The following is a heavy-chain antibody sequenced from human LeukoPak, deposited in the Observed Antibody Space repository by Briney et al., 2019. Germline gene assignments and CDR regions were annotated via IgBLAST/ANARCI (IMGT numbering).Heavy chain of an antibody. V-gene: IGHV3-48*04. D-gene: IGHD3-3*01. CDR2: ITSDSRTI. J-gene: IGHJ4*02. CDR1: GFTFSSYN. Sequence: QSGGSLRLSCAASGFTFSSYNTNWVRQAPGKGLEWVAYITSDSRTIYYADSVKGRFTISRDNPKNSLYLQMNSLRAEDTAVYYCGRDLGALVFWSGYYGLIDYWGQGALVTVSS. CDR3: GRDLGALVFWSGYYGLIDY.